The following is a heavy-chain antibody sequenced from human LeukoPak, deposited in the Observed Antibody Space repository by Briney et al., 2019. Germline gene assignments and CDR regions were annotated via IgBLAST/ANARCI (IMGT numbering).Heavy chain of an antibody. V-gene: IGHV4-39*01. CDR2: ISYSGVT. CDR3: AKWPGGDY. J-gene: IGHJ4*02. D-gene: IGHD5-12*01. Sequence: PSETLSLTCTVSGGSISRSSYYWGWIRQPLGKGLEWIGTISYSGVTNYNASLKSRITMSVDTSKNQFSLRLSSVTAADTAVYYCAKWPGGDYWGQGTLVTVSS. CDR1: GGSISRSSYY.